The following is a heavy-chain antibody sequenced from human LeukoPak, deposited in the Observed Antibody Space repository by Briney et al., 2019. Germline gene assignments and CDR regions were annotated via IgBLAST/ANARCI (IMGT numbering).Heavy chain of an antibody. D-gene: IGHD6-13*01. CDR3: ARGGDSSNWYPGYFEY. J-gene: IGHJ4*02. V-gene: IGHV3-23*01. CDR1: GSTFNNYA. CDR2: ISGSGGGT. Sequence: GGSLRLSCAASGSTFNNYAMNWVRQAPGKGLERVSSISGSGGGTYYADSVKGRFTISRDNSRNMLYLQMNSLRAEDTAVYYCARGGDSSNWYPGYFEYWGQGALVTVSS.